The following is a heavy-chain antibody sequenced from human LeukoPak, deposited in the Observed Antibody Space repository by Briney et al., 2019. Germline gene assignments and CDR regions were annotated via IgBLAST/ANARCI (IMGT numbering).Heavy chain of an antibody. CDR2: INPNSGGT. CDR3: APSSYLSGTYYFDY. V-gene: IGHV1-2*02. J-gene: IGHJ4*02. D-gene: IGHD3-10*01. Sequence: ASVKVSCKASGYTFISYYIHWVRQAPGQGLEWMGWINPNSGGTNYAQKFQGRVTMTRDTSISTAYVELSRLRSDDTAVYYCAPSSYLSGTYYFDYWGQGTLVTVSS. CDR1: GYTFISYY.